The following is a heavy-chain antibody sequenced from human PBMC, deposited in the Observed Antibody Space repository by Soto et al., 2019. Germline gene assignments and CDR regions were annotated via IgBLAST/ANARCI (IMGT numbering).Heavy chain of an antibody. CDR1: GFSFSSYE. D-gene: IGHD3-22*01. V-gene: IGHV3-48*03. Sequence: EVQLVESGGGLVQPRGSLRLSCAASGFSFSSYEMNWVRQAPGKGLEWISNISSGGGTIYYADSVKGRFTISRDNAKNSLYLQMDSLRAEDTAVYYCARDTYYYDTRGYSSGDFDSWGQGTLVTVSS. CDR2: ISSGGGTI. J-gene: IGHJ4*02. CDR3: ARDTYYYDTRGYSSGDFDS.